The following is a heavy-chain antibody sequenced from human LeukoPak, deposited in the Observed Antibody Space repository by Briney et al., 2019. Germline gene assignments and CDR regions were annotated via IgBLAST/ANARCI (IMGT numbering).Heavy chain of an antibody. V-gene: IGHV1-2*02. CDR2: INPNSGGT. J-gene: IGHJ3*02. CDR3: ARDVALSYSSSYDAFDI. Sequence: GASVKVSCKASGYTFTSYYMHWVRQAPGQGLEWMGWINPNSGGTNYAQKFQGRVTMTRDTSISTAYMELSRLRSDDTAVYYCARDVALSYSSSYDAFDIWGQGTMVTVSS. D-gene: IGHD6-6*01. CDR1: GYTFTSYY.